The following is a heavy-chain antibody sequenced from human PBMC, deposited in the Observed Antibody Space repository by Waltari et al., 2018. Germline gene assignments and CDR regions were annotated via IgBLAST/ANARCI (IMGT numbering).Heavy chain of an antibody. D-gene: IGHD7-27*01. V-gene: IGHV4-61*05. Sequence: QLQLQESGPGLVKPSETLSLTCTVSGGSISSSSYYWGWIRQPPGKGLEWIGYIYYSGSTNYNPSLKSRVTISVDTSKNQFSLKLSSVTAADTAVYYCARKTGDDWYFDLWGRGTLVTVSS. J-gene: IGHJ2*01. CDR2: IYYSGST. CDR1: GGSISSSSYY. CDR3: ARKTGDDWYFDL.